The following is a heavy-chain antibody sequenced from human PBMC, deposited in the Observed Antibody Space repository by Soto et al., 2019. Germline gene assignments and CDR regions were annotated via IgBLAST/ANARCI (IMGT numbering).Heavy chain of an antibody. CDR2: IYYSGST. Sequence: SETLSLTCTVSGGSISSGGYYWSWIRQHPGKGLEWIGYIYYSGSTYYNPSLKSRVTISVDTSKNQFSLKLSSVTAADTAVYYCARYGSERHYGSGSYYRPLDWFDPWGQGTLVTVSS. CDR3: ARYGSERHYGSGSYYRPLDWFDP. V-gene: IGHV4-31*03. CDR1: GGSISSGGYY. D-gene: IGHD3-10*01. J-gene: IGHJ5*02.